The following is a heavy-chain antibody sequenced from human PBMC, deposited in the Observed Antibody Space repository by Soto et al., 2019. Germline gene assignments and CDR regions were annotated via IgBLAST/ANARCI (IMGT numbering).Heavy chain of an antibody. Sequence: QVQLVQSGAEVKKPGASVKVSCRASGYTFTTYTLLWVRQAPGQRLEWMAWINPGNGDTKYSQNFQDRVTATRDTSESTAYMEMSSLRSEDTATYYCARKQPGFQIGWAWALDIWGQGTMVTVSS. CDR3: ARKQPGFQIGWAWALDI. J-gene: IGHJ3*02. CDR2: INPGNGDT. CDR1: GYTFTTYT. D-gene: IGHD1-26*01. V-gene: IGHV1-3*01.